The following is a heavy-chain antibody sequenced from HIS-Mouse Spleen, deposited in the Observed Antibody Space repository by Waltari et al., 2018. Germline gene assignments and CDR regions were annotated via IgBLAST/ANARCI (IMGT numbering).Heavy chain of an antibody. V-gene: IGHV1-58*02. CDR1: GFTFTSSA. Sequence: QMQLVQSGPEVKKPGTSVKVSCKASGFTFTSSAMQLVRQARGQRLEWIGWIVVGSGNTNYAQKFQERVTITRDMSTSTAYMELSSLRSEDTAVYYCAADRDYDILTGAFDIWGQGTMATVSS. D-gene: IGHD3-9*01. CDR2: IVVGSGNT. J-gene: IGHJ3*02. CDR3: AADRDYDILTGAFDI.